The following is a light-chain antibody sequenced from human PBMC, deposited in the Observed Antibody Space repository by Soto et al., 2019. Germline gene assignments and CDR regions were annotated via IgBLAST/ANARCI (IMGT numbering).Light chain of an antibody. CDR2: AAS. Sequence: IPLTQSPSSLSASVGDRVTITCRASQGISSYLAWHQQKPGKAPKLLIYAASTLQSGVPSRFSGSGSGTDFSLTISSLQPEDAAVYYCQQYYTTPAFGRGTKVEIK. CDR1: QGISSY. J-gene: IGKJ4*01. V-gene: IGKV1-9*01. CDR3: QQYYTTPA.